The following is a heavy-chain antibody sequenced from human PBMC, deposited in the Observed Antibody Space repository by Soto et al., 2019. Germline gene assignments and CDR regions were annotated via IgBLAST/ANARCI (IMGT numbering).Heavy chain of an antibody. D-gene: IGHD1-1*01. CDR2: IYWDDDK. V-gene: IGHV2-5*02. CDR1: GFSLSTSGVG. Sequence: QITLKESGPPLVKPTQTLTLTCTFSGFSLSTSGVGVGWIRQPPGKALEWLALIYWDDDKRYSPSLKSRLTTPKDTSKNQVTLTMTNMHPMNTAKYYCANRRGVDNGCLNVFNIGGQEKMITVSS. CDR3: ANRRGVDNGCLNVFNI. J-gene: IGHJ3*02.